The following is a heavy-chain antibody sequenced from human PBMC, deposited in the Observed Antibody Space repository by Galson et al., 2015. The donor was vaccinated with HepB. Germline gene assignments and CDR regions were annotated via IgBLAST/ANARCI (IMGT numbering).Heavy chain of an antibody. D-gene: IGHD6-13*01. V-gene: IGHV3-21*01. CDR3: ARGNIRVPGTEISGEIDY. Sequence: GKGRFTISRDTAKNSLYLQMNTLRAEDTAVYYCARGNIRVPGTEISGEIDYWGQGTLVTVSS. J-gene: IGHJ4*02.